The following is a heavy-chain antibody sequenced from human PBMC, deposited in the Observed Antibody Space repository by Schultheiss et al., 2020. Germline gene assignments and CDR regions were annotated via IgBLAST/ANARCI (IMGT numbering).Heavy chain of an antibody. J-gene: IGHJ6*02. Sequence: GGSLKISCAASGFTFSSYSMNWVRQAPGKGLEWVSYISSSSSTIYYADSVKGRFTISRDNAKNSLYLQMNSLRDEDTAVYYCARDLAGYYYYYGMDVWGQGTTVTVSS. V-gene: IGHV3-48*02. D-gene: IGHD6-25*01. CDR1: GFTFSSYS. CDR3: ARDLAGYYYYYGMDV. CDR2: ISSSSSTI.